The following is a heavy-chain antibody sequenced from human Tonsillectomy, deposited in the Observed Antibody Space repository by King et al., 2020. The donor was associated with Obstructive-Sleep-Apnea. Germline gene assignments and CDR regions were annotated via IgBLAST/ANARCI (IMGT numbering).Heavy chain of an antibody. CDR2: ISSSADSI. J-gene: IGHJ4*02. CDR1: GFPFNGYT. CDR3: ARDGGRSYDNDY. D-gene: IGHD3-10*01. V-gene: IGHV3-48*01. Sequence: QLVESGGGLVQPGGSLRLSCVASGFPFNGYTMMWVRQAPGKGLEWLAYISSSADSIYYGDSVKGRFTVSRDNAKNSLFLQMNSLRVEDTAVYYCARDGGRSYDNDYWGQGTLVTVSS.